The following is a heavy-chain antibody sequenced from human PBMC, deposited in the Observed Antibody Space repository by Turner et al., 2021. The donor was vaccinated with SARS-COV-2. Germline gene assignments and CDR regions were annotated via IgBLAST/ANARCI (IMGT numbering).Heavy chain of an antibody. CDR2: IYYSGSA. D-gene: IGHD5-18*01. V-gene: IGHV4-39*01. J-gene: IGHJ6*02. CDR1: VGSISSSSYY. Sequence: QLQLQESAPGLLKPSETLSLTCNVSVGSISSSSYYGGWIRQPPGKGLELIGNIYYSGSAYYSPSLKSRVTISVDPSKNQFSLKLTSVTAADTAVYYCARLMDTAMDYYGTDVWGQGTTVTVSS. CDR3: ARLMDTAMDYYGTDV.